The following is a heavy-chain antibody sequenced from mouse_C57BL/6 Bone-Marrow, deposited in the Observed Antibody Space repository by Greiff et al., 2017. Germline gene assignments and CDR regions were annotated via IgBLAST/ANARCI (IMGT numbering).Heavy chain of an antibody. CDR2: IHPNSGST. CDR1: GYTFTSYW. Sequence: QVQLQQSGAELVKPGASVKLSCKASGYTFTSYWMHWVKQRPGQGLEWIGMIHPNSGSTNYNEKFKIKATLTVDKSSSTAYMQLSSLTSEDSAVYYCANYGSLDYWGQGTTLTVSS. J-gene: IGHJ2*01. CDR3: ANYGSLDY. V-gene: IGHV1-64*01. D-gene: IGHD1-1*01.